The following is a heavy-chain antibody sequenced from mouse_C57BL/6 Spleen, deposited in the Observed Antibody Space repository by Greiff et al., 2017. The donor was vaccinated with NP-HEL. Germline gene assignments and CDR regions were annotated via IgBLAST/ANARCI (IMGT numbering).Heavy chain of an antibody. CDR1: GFTFSSYA. Sequence: EVQVVESGGGLVKPGGSLKLSCAASGFTFSSYAMSWVRQTPEKRLEWVATISDGGSYTYYPDNVKGRFTISRDNAKNNLYLQMSHLKSEDTAMYYCARIYYGNYLDYWGQGTTLTVSS. V-gene: IGHV5-4*01. J-gene: IGHJ2*01. D-gene: IGHD2-1*01. CDR3: ARIYYGNYLDY. CDR2: ISDGGSYT.